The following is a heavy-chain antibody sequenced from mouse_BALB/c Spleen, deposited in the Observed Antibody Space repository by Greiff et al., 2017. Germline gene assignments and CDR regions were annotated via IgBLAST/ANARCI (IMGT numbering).Heavy chain of an antibody. CDR3: TSSRRYYALDY. J-gene: IGHJ4*01. CDR2: INPSNGGT. Sequence: QVQLQQSGAELVKPGASVKLSCKASGYTFTSYYMYWVKQRLGQGLEWIGEINPSNGGTNFNDKFKSKATLTVDKSSSTAYMQLSSLTSEDSAVYYCTSSRRYYALDYWGQGTSVTVSS. V-gene: IGHV1S81*02. CDR1: GYTFTSYY.